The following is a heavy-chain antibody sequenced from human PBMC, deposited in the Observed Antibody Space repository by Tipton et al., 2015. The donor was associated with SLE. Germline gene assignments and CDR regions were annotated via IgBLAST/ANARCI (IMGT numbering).Heavy chain of an antibody. Sequence: TLSLTCTVSGGSITSYHWSWIRQPPGKGLEWIGYIYYTGSTNYDPSLRSRVTMSADTSKKQFSLKLSSVTTADTAVYDCARAGYHASCDSMNYFDYWGQGSLVTVSS. V-gene: IGHV4-59*01. CDR1: GGSITSYH. J-gene: IGHJ4*02. CDR3: ARAGYHASCDSMNYFDY. CDR2: IYYTGST. D-gene: IGHD2/OR15-2a*01.